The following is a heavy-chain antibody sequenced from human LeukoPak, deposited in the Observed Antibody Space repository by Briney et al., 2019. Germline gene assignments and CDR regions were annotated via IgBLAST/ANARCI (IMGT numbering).Heavy chain of an antibody. D-gene: IGHD1-26*01. CDR2: IYPGDSDT. CDR1: GYSVTSYW. Sequence: GESLKISCKGSGYSVTSYWIGWVRQMPGKGLEWMWIIYPGDSDTRYSPSFQCQVTISADKTITTAYLQWSSLKASDTAMYYYARGDSGSYFVFDYWGQGTLVTVSS. J-gene: IGHJ4*02. CDR3: ARGDSGSYFVFDY. V-gene: IGHV5-51*01.